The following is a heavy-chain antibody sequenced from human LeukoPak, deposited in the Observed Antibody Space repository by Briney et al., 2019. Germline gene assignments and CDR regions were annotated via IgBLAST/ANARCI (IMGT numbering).Heavy chain of an antibody. D-gene: IGHD3-10*01. Sequence: SETLSLTRTVSGGSISSYYWSWIRQPPGKGLEWIGYIYYSGSTNYNPSLKSRVTISIDTSKNQFSLKLSSVTAADTAVYYCATDGMVRGPDAWFDSWGQGTLVTVSS. CDR1: GGSISSYY. J-gene: IGHJ5*01. CDR2: IYYSGST. CDR3: ATDGMVRGPDAWFDS. V-gene: IGHV4-59*12.